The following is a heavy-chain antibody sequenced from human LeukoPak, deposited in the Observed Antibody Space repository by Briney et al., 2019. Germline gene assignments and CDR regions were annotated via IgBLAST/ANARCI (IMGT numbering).Heavy chain of an antibody. CDR3: AKSYFDYSTYYSYYFNL. CDR2: IYTSGST. CDR1: GGSISSGY. Sequence: PSETLSLTCTVSGGSISSGYWSWLRQPPGRALEWLGYIYTSGSTNYNPSLKSRVTISVDTSKNQFALKLSSVTGADTAVYYCAKSYFDYSTYYSYYFNLWGQGALVTASS. D-gene: IGHD4-11*01. J-gene: IGHJ4*02. V-gene: IGHV4-4*09.